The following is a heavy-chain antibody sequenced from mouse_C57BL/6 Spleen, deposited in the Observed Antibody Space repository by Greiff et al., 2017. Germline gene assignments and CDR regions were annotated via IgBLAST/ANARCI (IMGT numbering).Heavy chain of an antibody. CDR2: IHPNSGST. Sequence: QVQLQQPGAELVKPGASVKLSCKASGYTFTSYWMHWVKQRPGQGLEWIGMIHPNSGSTNYNEKFKSKATLTVDKSSSTAYMQRSSLTSEDSAVYYCARYGYYYGSSYGYFDVWGTGTTVTVSS. D-gene: IGHD1-1*01. J-gene: IGHJ1*03. V-gene: IGHV1-64*01. CDR1: GYTFTSYW. CDR3: ARYGYYYGSSYGYFDV.